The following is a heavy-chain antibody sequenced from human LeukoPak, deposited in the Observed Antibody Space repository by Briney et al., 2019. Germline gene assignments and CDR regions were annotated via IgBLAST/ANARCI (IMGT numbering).Heavy chain of an antibody. Sequence: SETLSLTCTVSGGSISSYYWSWIRQPPGKGLEWIGYIYYSGSTNYNPSLKSRVTMSVDTSKNQFSLKLSSVTAADTAVYYCARVGYIGYCSGGSCYRYFDPWGQGTLVTVSS. J-gene: IGHJ5*02. CDR3: ARVGYIGYCSGGSCYRYFDP. V-gene: IGHV4-59*12. D-gene: IGHD2-15*01. CDR2: IYYSGST. CDR1: GGSISSYY.